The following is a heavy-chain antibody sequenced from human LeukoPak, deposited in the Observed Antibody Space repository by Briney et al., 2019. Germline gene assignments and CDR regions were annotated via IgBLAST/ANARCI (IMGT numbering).Heavy chain of an antibody. CDR2: ISSSGSTI. V-gene: IGHV3-48*03. Sequence: GGSLRLSCAASGFTFSNYEMNWVRQAPGKGLEWVSYISSSGSTIYYADSVKGRFTISRDNAKNTLYLQMNSLRAEDTAVYYCARDQSIAGPTTADYWGQGTLVTVSS. J-gene: IGHJ4*02. CDR3: ARDQSIAGPTTADY. CDR1: GFTFSNYE. D-gene: IGHD1-26*01.